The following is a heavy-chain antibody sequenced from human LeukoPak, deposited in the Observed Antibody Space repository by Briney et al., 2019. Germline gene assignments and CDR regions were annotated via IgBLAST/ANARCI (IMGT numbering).Heavy chain of an antibody. J-gene: IGHJ4*02. CDR1: GGTFSSYA. CDR2: IIPIFGTA. V-gene: IGHV1-69*05. Sequence: ASVKVSCKASGGTFSSYAISWVRQAPGQGLEWMGGIIPIFGTANYAQKFQGRVTITTDESTSTAYMELSRLRSEDTAVYYCAREVRSGYDRYYFDYWGQGTLVTVSS. CDR3: AREVRSGYDRYYFDY. D-gene: IGHD5-12*01.